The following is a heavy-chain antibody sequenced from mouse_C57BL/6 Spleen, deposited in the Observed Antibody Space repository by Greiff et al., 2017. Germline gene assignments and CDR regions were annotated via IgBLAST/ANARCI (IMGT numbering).Heavy chain of an antibody. CDR2: IDPSDSYT. CDR1: GYTFTSYW. V-gene: IGHV1-50*01. D-gene: IGHD2-4*01. CDR3: ARIRPYYDRGENWFDY. Sequence: QVQLQQPGAELVKPGASVKLSCKASGYTFTSYWMQWVKQRPGQGLEWIGEIDPSDSYTNYNQKFKGKATLTVDTSSSTAYMQLSSLTSEDSAVYYCARIRPYYDRGENWFDYWGQGTTLTVSS. J-gene: IGHJ2*01.